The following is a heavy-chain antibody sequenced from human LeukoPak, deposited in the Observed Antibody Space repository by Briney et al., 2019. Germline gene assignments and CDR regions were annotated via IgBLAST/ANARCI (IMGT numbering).Heavy chain of an antibody. D-gene: IGHD1-1*01. CDR2: ISGSGITI. V-gene: IGHV3-48*01. J-gene: IGHJ6*03. Sequence: GGSLRLSCAASGFTFSSYTMNWVRQAPGKGLEWIASISGSGITIDYADSVKGRFTVSRDNAKNSLFLQMSSLRADDTAVYYCAKAWKHYYMDDWGRGTTVTVSS. CDR3: AKAWKHYYMDD. CDR1: GFTFSSYT.